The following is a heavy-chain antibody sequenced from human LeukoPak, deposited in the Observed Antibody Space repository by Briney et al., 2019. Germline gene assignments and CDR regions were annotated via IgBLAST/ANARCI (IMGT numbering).Heavy chain of an antibody. D-gene: IGHD3-22*01. V-gene: IGHV5-51*01. CDR3: ARHFPLLYYYDSSGYPPTDY. CDR2: IYPGDSDT. J-gene: IGHJ4*02. Sequence: GESLKISCQGSGYSFPNYWIAWVRQMPGKGLEWMGIIYPGDSDTRYSPSFQGQVTISADKSISTAYLQWSSLKASDTAMYYCARHFPLLYYYDSSGYPPTDYWGQGTLVTVSS. CDR1: GYSFPNYW.